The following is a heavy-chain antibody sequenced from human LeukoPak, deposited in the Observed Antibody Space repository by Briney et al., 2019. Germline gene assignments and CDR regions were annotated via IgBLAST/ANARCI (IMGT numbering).Heavy chain of an antibody. CDR1: GFTFSSYA. V-gene: IGHV3-21*01. Sequence: PGGSLRLSCAASGFTFSSYAMNWVRQAPGKGLEWISSISGSGDNTYYADSVKGRFTISRDNAKNSLYLQMNSLRAEDTAVYYCASSRVGYYYDSSGYLPGKRWGQGTLVTVSS. CDR3: ASSRVGYYYDSSGYLPGKR. D-gene: IGHD3-22*01. J-gene: IGHJ4*02. CDR2: ISGSGDNT.